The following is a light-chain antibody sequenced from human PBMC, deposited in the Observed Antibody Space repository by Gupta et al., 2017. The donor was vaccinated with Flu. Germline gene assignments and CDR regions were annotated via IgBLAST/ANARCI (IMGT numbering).Light chain of an antibody. CDR2: EVN. CDR3: SSYTMNILV. CDR1: STDVSTQNY. V-gene: IGLV2-14*01. J-gene: IGLJ3*02. Sequence: QSITISCSGISTDVSTQNYVSWYQHHPGKAPKVLIYEVNNRPSGISDRFSGSKSGSTASLTISGLRPDDEGDYFCSSYTMNILVFGGGTKVTVL.